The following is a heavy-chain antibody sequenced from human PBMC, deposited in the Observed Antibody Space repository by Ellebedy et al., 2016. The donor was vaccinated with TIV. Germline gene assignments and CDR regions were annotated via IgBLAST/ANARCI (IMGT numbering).Heavy chain of an antibody. CDR2: ISYDGSNK. CDR1: GFTFSRYA. V-gene: IGHV3-30-3*01. Sequence: LSLTCAASGFTFSRYAMHWVRQAPGKGLEWVAVISYDGSNKYYADSVKGRFTISRDNSKNTLYLQMNSLRAEDTAVYYCATDHYWGQGTLVTVSS. CDR3: ATDHY. J-gene: IGHJ4*02.